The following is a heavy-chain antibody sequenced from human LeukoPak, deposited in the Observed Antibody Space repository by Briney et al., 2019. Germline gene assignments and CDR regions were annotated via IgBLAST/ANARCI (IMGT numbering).Heavy chain of an antibody. Sequence: PGRSLRLSCAASGFTFDDYAMHWVRQAPGKGLEWVSGIGWNSGSIGYADSVKGRFTISRDNAKNSLYLQMNSLRAEDTAVYYCDLPDESGGTYGMDVWGQGTTVTVSS. V-gene: IGHV3-9*01. D-gene: IGHD1-14*01. CDR1: GFTFDDYA. CDR2: IGWNSGSI. CDR3: DLPDESGGTYGMDV. J-gene: IGHJ6*02.